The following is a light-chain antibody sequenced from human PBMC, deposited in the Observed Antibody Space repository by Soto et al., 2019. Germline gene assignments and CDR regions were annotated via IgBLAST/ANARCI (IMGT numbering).Light chain of an antibody. CDR3: QQYNNWPPA. Sequence: EIVMTQSPGTLSVSPGERATLSCRASQSVSNNVAWYQRKPGQAPRLLFSGASTRATGVPATFSGSGSGTDFTLTISSLQSADFAVYYCQQYNNWPPAFGQVTRVEVK. J-gene: IGKJ1*01. CDR2: GAS. V-gene: IGKV3-15*01. CDR1: QSVSNN.